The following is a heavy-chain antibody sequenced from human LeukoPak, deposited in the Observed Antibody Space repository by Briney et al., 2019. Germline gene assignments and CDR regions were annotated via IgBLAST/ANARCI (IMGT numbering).Heavy chain of an antibody. D-gene: IGHD6-13*01. V-gene: IGHV3-23*01. J-gene: IGHJ2*01. CDR2: ISGTGAT. Sequence: GGSLRLSCAASGFPFSNFALSWVRQAPGEGLEWVSAISGTGATWYPDSVKGRFTISRDKSKNTLYLHMNSLRAEDTAVYYCAKDSGIAAAGSYWYFDLWGRGTLVTVSS. CDR3: AKDSGIAAAGSYWYFDL. CDR1: GFPFSNFA.